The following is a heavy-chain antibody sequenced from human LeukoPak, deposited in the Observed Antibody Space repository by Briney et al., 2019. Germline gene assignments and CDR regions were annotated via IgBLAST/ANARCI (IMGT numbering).Heavy chain of an antibody. Sequence: PSETLSPTCAVSGYSISSGYYWGWIRQPPGKGLEWTGSIYHSGSTYYNPSLKGRVTISVDTSKNQFSLKLSSVTAADTAVYYCARAYSSGWPFDYWGQGTLVTVSS. D-gene: IGHD6-19*01. CDR2: IYHSGST. CDR1: GYSISSGYY. V-gene: IGHV4-38-2*01. J-gene: IGHJ4*02. CDR3: ARAYSSGWPFDY.